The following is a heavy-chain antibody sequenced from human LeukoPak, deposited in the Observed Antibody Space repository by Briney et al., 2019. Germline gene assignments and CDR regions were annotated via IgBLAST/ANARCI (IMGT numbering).Heavy chain of an antibody. Sequence: GGSLRLSCAASGFTFSSYNMNWVRQAPGKGLEWVSSITFSSSYIYYADSVKGRFTISRDNAKNSLYLQMNSLRAEDTAVYYCAGGGFYYYDSSGYYGFDPWGQGTLVTVSS. D-gene: IGHD3-22*01. J-gene: IGHJ5*02. CDR3: AGGGFYYYDSSGYYGFDP. CDR1: GFTFSSYN. CDR2: ITFSSSYI. V-gene: IGHV3-21*01.